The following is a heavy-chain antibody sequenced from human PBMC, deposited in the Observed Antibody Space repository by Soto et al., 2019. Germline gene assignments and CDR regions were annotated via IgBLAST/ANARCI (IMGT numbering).Heavy chain of an antibody. V-gene: IGHV4-4*02. D-gene: IGHD3-3*01. Sequence: SETLSLTCAVSGGSISSSNWWRWVRQPPGRGLEWMGEIYHSGSTNTNPSLRSGVSISVDKATIQFSVKLSSVSAADTAVYYCARDSRGYYDFWSGMDNYYGMDVWGQGTTVTVSS. CDR1: GGSISSSNW. J-gene: IGHJ6*02. CDR3: ARDSRGYYDFWSGMDNYYGMDV. CDR2: IYHSGST.